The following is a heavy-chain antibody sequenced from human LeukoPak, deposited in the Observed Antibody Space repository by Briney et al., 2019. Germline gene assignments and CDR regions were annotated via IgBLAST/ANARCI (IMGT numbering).Heavy chain of an antibody. CDR1: GFTFGSYG. Sequence: PGGSLILSCAASGFTFGSYGMSWVRQAPGKGLEWVSAISGSGDATYYADSVRGRFTISRDNSKNTLNLQMNSLRAEDTAVYYCASQSGSYFHDAFDIWGQGSMVTVSS. CDR3: ASQSGSYFHDAFDI. V-gene: IGHV3-23*01. J-gene: IGHJ3*02. CDR2: ISGSGDAT. D-gene: IGHD1-26*01.